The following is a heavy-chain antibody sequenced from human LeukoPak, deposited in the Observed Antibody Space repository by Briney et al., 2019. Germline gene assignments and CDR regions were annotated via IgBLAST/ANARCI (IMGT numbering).Heavy chain of an antibody. CDR3: ARGWKNTYYYGSGSYYRHPYYYYGMDV. Sequence: SETLSLTCAVYGGSFSGYYWSWIRQPPGKGLEWIGEINHSGRTNYNPSLKSRVTISVDTSKNQFSLKLSSVTAADTAVYYCARGWKNTYYYGSGSYYRHPYYYYGMDVWGQGTTVTVSS. J-gene: IGHJ6*02. V-gene: IGHV4-34*01. CDR2: INHSGRT. CDR1: GGSFSGYY. D-gene: IGHD3-10*01.